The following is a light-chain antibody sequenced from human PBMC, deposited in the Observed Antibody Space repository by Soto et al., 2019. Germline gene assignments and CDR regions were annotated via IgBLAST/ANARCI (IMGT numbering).Light chain of an antibody. Sequence: GDRVTITCRASQSISSWLAWYQQKPGKAPKFLIYDASNLESGVPSRFSGSGSGTEFTLTISSLQPDDSATYYCQQYSSYWTFGQGTKGDIK. CDR2: DAS. V-gene: IGKV1-5*01. CDR3: QQYSSYWT. J-gene: IGKJ1*01. CDR1: QSISSW.